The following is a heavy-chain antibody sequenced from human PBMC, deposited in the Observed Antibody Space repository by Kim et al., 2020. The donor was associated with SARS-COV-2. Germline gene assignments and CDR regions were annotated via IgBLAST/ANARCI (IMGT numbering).Heavy chain of an antibody. J-gene: IGHJ4*02. V-gene: IGHV3-23*01. Sequence: GGSLRLSCAASGFTFNNYAMNWVRQAPGKGLEWVSAISESGGNTYYAESVKDRFTISRDNSKNTLYLQMNSLTADDTAVYFCAKGLNGYKIDYWGPGTLVTVSS. CDR3: AKGLNGYKIDY. CDR2: ISESGGNT. D-gene: IGHD5-12*01. CDR1: GFTFNNYA.